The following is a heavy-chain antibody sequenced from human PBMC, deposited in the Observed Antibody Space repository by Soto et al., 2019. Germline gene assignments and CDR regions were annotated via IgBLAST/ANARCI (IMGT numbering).Heavy chain of an antibody. V-gene: IGHV1-69*02. D-gene: IGHD5-12*01. Sequence: QVQLVQSGAEVKKPGSSVKVSCKASGGTFSSYTISWVRQAPGQGLEWMGRIIPILGIANYAQKFQGRVTITADKSTSTAYMELSSLRSEDTAVYYCAREYSGYDHAPNYYYYYMDVWGKGTTVTVSS. CDR3: AREYSGYDHAPNYYYYYMDV. CDR2: IIPILGIA. J-gene: IGHJ6*03. CDR1: GGTFSSYT.